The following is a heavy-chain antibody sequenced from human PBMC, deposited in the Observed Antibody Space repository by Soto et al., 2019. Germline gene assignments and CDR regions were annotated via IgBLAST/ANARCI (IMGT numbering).Heavy chain of an antibody. D-gene: IGHD5-18*01. CDR1: GFTFSSYA. CDR2: ISYDGSNK. J-gene: IGHJ3*02. V-gene: IGHV3-30-3*01. CDR3: ARARSGYSYGPGDFDI. Sequence: GGSLRLSCAASGFTFSSYAMHWVRQAPGKGLEWVAVISYDGSNKYYADSVKGRFTISRDNSKNTLYLQMNSLRAEDTAVYYCARARSGYSYGPGDFDIWGQGTMDTVSS.